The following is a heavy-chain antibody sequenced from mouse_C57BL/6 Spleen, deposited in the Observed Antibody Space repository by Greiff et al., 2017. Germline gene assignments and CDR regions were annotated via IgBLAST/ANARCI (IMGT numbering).Heavy chain of an antibody. CDR2: ISYDGSN. CDR3: ARATGTRVYDFDG. V-gene: IGHV3-6*01. J-gene: IGHJ2*01. D-gene: IGHD4-1*01. Sequence: ESGPGLVKPSQSLSLTCSVTGYSITSGYYWYWIRQFPGNKLEWMGYISYDGSNNYNPTLKNRSSITRDTSENQFFLKLNSVTTEDTATYYCARATGTRVYDFDGWGKGATLSVA. CDR1: GYSITSGYY.